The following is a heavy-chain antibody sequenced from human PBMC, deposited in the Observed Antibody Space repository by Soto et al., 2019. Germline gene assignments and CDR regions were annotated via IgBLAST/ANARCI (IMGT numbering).Heavy chain of an antibody. D-gene: IGHD2-2*01. J-gene: IGHJ5*02. V-gene: IGHV4-34*01. CDR2: INHSGST. CDR3: ARGRNCSSTSCYWFDP. Sequence: SETLSLTCAVYGGSFSGYYWSWIRQPPGKGLEWIGEINHSGSTNYNPSLKSRVTISVDTSKNQFSLKLSSVTAADTAVYYCARGRNCSSTSCYWFDPWGQGTLVTVSS. CDR1: GGSFSGYY.